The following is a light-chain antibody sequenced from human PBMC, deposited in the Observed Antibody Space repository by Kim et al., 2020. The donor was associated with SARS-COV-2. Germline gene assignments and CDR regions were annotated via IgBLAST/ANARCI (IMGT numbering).Light chain of an antibody. J-gene: IGKJ2*04. CDR3: QQYNNWPGS. CDR1: QSVSSN. V-gene: IGKV3-15*01. CDR2: GAS. Sequence: SVSPGERATLSCRASQSVSSNFAWYQQKPGQAPRLLIYGASTRATGIPARFSGSGSGTEFTLTISSLQSEDFAVYYCQQYNNWPGSFGQGTKLEI.